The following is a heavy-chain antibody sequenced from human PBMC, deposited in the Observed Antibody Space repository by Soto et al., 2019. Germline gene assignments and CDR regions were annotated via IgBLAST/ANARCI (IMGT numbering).Heavy chain of an antibody. CDR1: GGSLSDYF. CDR2: INHLGSI. CDR3: ARGGISHWAYFYYMVV. J-gene: IGHJ6*03. V-gene: IGHV4-34*01. D-gene: IGHD2-21*01. Sequence: SETLSLTCVVSGGSLSDYFWSWIRQPPGMALEWIGEINHLGSINYNPSLKSRVTMSVDTSKNQFSLTLNSVTAADTATYYCARGGISHWAYFYYMVVWDRGTTVTVS.